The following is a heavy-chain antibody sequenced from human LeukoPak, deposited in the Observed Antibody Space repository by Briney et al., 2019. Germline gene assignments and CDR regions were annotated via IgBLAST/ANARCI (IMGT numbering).Heavy chain of an antibody. J-gene: IGHJ5*02. CDR2: ISSSGNYI. Sequence: GGSLRLSCAAPGFTFSTYRMDWVRQAPGKGLEWVSSISSSGNYIYYADSVKGRFTISRDNAKNSLYLQMNSLRAEDTAVYYCARDKAAAGTGWFDPWGQGTLVTVSS. D-gene: IGHD6-13*01. CDR3: ARDKAAAGTGWFDP. CDR1: GFTFSTYR. V-gene: IGHV3-21*01.